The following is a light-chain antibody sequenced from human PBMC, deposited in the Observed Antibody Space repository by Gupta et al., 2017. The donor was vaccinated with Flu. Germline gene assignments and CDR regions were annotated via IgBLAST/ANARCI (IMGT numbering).Light chain of an antibody. Sequence: SYVLTQPPSVSVAPGQTARITCGGDDIGAKSVHWYQQKPGQAPLLVVYDDIARPSGIPARFSGSNSASTATLTISRVEAGDEAAYYCRLWITNRVHSVFGGGTQLTVL. J-gene: IGLJ7*01. CDR2: DDI. CDR3: RLWITNRVHSV. CDR1: DIGAKS. V-gene: IGLV3-21*02.